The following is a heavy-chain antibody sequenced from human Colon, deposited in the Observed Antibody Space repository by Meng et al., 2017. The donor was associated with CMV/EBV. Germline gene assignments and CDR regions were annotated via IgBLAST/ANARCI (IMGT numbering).Heavy chain of an antibody. D-gene: IGHD4-11*01. V-gene: IGHV4-38-2*02. CDR2: IYHSGST. Sequence: SETLSLTCTVSGYSISSGYYWGWIRQPPGKGLEWIGSIYHSGSTYYNPSLKSRVIISVDTSKNQFSLKLNAMTAADTAVFYCARALTSPLHFDSWGQGTLVTVSS. J-gene: IGHJ4*02. CDR1: GYSISSGYY. CDR3: ARALTSPLHFDS.